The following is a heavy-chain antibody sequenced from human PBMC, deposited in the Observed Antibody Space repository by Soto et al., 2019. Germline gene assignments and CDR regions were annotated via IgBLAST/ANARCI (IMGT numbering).Heavy chain of an antibody. CDR1: GGSISSGDYY. Sequence: SETLSLTCTVSGGSISSGDYYWSWIRQPPGKGLEWIGYIYYSGSTYYNPSLKSRVTISVDTSKNQFSLKLSSVTAADTAVYYCASSEGSQWPVPVWFDPWGQGTLVTVSS. D-gene: IGHD6-19*01. V-gene: IGHV4-30-4*01. CDR3: ASSEGSQWPVPVWFDP. CDR2: IYYSGST. J-gene: IGHJ5*02.